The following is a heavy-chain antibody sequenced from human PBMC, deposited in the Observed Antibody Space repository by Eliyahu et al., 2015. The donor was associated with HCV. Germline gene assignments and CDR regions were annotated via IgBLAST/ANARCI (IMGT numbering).Heavy chain of an antibody. CDR2: ISYDGSKT. Sequence: QVQLVEXGGXVAQPGRXLRLSCXASGXXFNNFGMHWVRQAPGKGLEWVAVISYDGSKTYYADSVTGRFTISRDNSKNTLYLQMNRLRPEDTAMYYCAKPAVLLWFGEGRNYFDYWGLGTLVTASS. CDR3: AKPAVLLWFGEGRNYFDY. CDR1: GXXFNNFG. J-gene: IGHJ4*02. V-gene: IGHV3-30*18. D-gene: IGHD3-10*01.